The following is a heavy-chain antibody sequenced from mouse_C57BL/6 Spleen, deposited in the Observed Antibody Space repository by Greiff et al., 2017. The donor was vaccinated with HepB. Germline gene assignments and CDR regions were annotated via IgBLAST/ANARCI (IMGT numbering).Heavy chain of an antibody. CDR2: INPNYGTT. V-gene: IGHV1-39*01. CDR3: ARDPLENWYFDV. Sequence: VQLQQSGPELVKPGASVKISCKASGYSFTDYTMNWVKQSTGKSLEWIGVINPNYGTTSYNKKFKGKATLTVDQSSSTAYMKLNSLTSEDSAVYYCARDPLENWYFDVWGTGTTVTVSS. D-gene: IGHD6-1*01. CDR1: GYSFTDYT. J-gene: IGHJ1*03.